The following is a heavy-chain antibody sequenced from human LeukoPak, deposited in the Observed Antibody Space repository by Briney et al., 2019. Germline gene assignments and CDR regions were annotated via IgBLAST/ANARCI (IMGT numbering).Heavy chain of an antibody. CDR1: GGSFSGYY. CDR3: ARGESDY. D-gene: IGHD2/OR15-2a*01. CDR2: INHSGST. Sequence: PSETLSLTCAVYGGSFSGYYWSWVRQPPGKGLEWIGEINHSGSTNYNPSLKSRATISVDTSKNQFSLKLSSVTAADTAVYYCARGESDYWGQGTLVTVSS. J-gene: IGHJ4*02. V-gene: IGHV4-34*01.